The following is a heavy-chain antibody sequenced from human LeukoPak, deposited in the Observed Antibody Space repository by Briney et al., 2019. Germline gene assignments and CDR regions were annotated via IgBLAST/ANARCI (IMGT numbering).Heavy chain of an antibody. Sequence: GASVKVSCKASGYTFTSYDINWVRQAPGQGLEWMGRINPDSGGTNFAQRFQGRVTMTRDTSISTAYMELSSLRSDDTAVYYCARELGGSYNWFDPWGQGTLVTVSS. D-gene: IGHD3-16*01. CDR3: ARELGGSYNWFDP. J-gene: IGHJ5*02. CDR1: GYTFTSYD. CDR2: INPDSGGT. V-gene: IGHV1-2*06.